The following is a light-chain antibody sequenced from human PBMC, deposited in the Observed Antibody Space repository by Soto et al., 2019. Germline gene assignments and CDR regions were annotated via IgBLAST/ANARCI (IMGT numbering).Light chain of an antibody. Sequence: QSALTQPASVSGSPGQSITISCTGTSSGVGGYNYVSWYQQHPGKAPKLMIYDVSNRPSGVSNRFSGSKSGNTASLTISGLQAEDEADYYCSSYTSSGVFGTGTKVTVL. V-gene: IGLV2-14*01. CDR1: SSGVGGYNY. J-gene: IGLJ1*01. CDR2: DVS. CDR3: SSYTSSGV.